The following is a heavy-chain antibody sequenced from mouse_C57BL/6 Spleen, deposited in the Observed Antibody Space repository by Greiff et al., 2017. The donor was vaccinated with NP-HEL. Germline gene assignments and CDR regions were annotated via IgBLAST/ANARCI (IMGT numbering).Heavy chain of an antibody. CDR3: ASLITTVVASGAMDY. Sequence: EVQRVESGGGLVQPGGSLSLSCAASGFTFTDYYMSWVRQPPGKALEWLGFIRNKANGYTTEYSASVKGRFTISRDNSQSILYLQMNALRAEDSATYYCASLITTVVASGAMDYWGQGTSVTVSS. V-gene: IGHV7-3*01. D-gene: IGHD1-1*01. CDR2: IRNKANGYTT. J-gene: IGHJ4*01. CDR1: GFTFTDYY.